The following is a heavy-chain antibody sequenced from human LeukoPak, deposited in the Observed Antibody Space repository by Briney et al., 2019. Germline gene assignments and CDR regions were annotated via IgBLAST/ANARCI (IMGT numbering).Heavy chain of an antibody. CDR2: IRSKANGYAT. D-gene: IGHD5/OR15-5a*01. CDR3: YVSTFDY. CDR1: GFTFSGSA. Sequence: SGGSLKLSCAASGFTFSGSAMHWVRRASGKGLEWVSRIRSKANGYATAYAASVKGRFTISRDDSKNTAYLQMNSLKTEDTAVYYCYVSTFDYWGQGTLVTVSS. J-gene: IGHJ4*02. V-gene: IGHV3-73*01.